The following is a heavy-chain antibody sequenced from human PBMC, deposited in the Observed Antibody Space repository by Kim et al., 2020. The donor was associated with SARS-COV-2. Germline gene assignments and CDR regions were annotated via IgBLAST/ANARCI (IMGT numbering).Heavy chain of an antibody. V-gene: IGHV4-59*01. CDR3: ARDNAAADDFDI. D-gene: IGHD2-8*01. Sequence: NTNPPPKRRVPISVETSKNQFSLKRGSVTAADTAVYYCARDNAAADDFDIWGQGTMVTVSS. J-gene: IGHJ3*02.